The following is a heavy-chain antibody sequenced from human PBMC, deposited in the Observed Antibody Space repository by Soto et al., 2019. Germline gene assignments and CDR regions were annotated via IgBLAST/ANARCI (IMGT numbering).Heavy chain of an antibody. CDR3: ARDLAGNDYFDY. CDR1: GYTLTGYY. J-gene: IGHJ4*02. D-gene: IGHD6-19*01. Sequence: GASVKVSCKASGYTLTGYYMNWVRQAPGQGLEWMGWINPKSGDTRYAQKLQGRVTMTRDTSISTAYMELSRLRSDDTAVYYCARDLAGNDYFDYWGQGTLVTVSS. CDR2: INPKSGDT. V-gene: IGHV1-2*02.